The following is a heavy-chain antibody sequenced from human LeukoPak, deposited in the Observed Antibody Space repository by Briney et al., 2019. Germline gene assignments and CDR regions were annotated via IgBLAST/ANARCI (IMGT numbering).Heavy chain of an antibody. Sequence: GGSLRLSCAASGFTFSRSNMNWVRQAPGKGLEWVSSITTSSSYIYYADSVKGRFTISRDNSKNSLYLQMNSLRAEDTAVYYCAKDPMTTVTTTAYWGQGTLVTVSS. CDR3: AKDPMTTVTTTAY. CDR1: GFTFSRSN. D-gene: IGHD4-17*01. CDR2: ITTSSSYI. V-gene: IGHV3-21*04. J-gene: IGHJ4*02.